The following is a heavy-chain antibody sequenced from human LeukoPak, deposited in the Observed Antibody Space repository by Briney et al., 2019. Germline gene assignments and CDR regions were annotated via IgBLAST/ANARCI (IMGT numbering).Heavy chain of an antibody. D-gene: IGHD3-22*01. CDR1: GFTFSDDY. CDR2: ISSSSGNI. V-gene: IGHV3-11*04. CDR3: ASASVNYYDSSGYWAFDY. Sequence: GGSLRLSCAASGFTFSDDYMSWIRQAPGKGLEWVSDISSSSGNIHYADSVKGRFTISRDNAKNSLYLQMNSLRAEDTAVYYCASASVNYYDSSGYWAFDYWGQGTLVTVSS. J-gene: IGHJ4*02.